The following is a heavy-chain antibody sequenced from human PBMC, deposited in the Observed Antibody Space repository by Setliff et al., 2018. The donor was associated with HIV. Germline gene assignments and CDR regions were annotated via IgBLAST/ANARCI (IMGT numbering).Heavy chain of an antibody. J-gene: IGHJ3*02. V-gene: IGHV5-51*01. CDR3: TSPCCGGSALGAFDI. CDR1: GYSFTSYW. CDR2: IYTVDSDT. D-gene: IGHD2-15*01. Sequence: GESLKISCKGSGYSFTSYWIGWVRQMPGKGLEWMGIIYTVDSDTRYRPSFQGQVTISADKSISTAYLQMSILKASDTAMYYCTSPCCGGSALGAFDIWGQGTMVTVSS.